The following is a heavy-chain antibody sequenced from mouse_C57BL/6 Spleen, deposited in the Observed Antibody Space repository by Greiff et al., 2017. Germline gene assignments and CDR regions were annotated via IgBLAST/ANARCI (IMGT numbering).Heavy chain of an antibody. CDR3: AQLGRSAMDF. J-gene: IGHJ4*01. Sequence: QVQLQQSGAELVRPGSSVKLSCKASGYTFTSYWMHWVKQRPIQGLEWIGNIDPSDSATHYNQKFKDKATLTVDKSSSTAYMQLSSLTSEDSAVYYCAQLGRSAMDFWGQGTSVTVSS. V-gene: IGHV1-52*01. CDR1: GYTFTSYW. CDR2: IDPSDSAT. D-gene: IGHD4-1*02.